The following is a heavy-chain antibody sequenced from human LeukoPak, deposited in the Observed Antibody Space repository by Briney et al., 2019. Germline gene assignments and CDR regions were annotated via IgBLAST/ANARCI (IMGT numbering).Heavy chain of an antibody. V-gene: IGHV1-3*01. CDR3: ASALVRGVIIGILGY. D-gene: IGHD3-10*01. J-gene: IGHJ4*02. CDR2: INAGNGNT. CDR1: GYTFTSYA. Sequence: ASVKVSCKASGYTFTSYAMHWVRQAPGQRLEWMGWINAGNGNTKYSQKFQGRVTITRDTSASTAYMELSSLRSEGTAVYYCASALVRGVIIGILGYWGQGTLVTVSS.